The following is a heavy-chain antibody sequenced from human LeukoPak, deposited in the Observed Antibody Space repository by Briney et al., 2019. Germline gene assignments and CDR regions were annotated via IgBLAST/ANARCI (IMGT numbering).Heavy chain of an antibody. Sequence: GGSLRLSCAASGFTFSSYAMSWVRQAPGKGLEWVSAISGSGGSTYYADSVKGRFTISRDNSKNTLYLQMNSLRAEDTAVYYCAKDLQWLVQGSPLDYWGQGTLVTVSS. CDR3: AKDLQWLVQGSPLDY. J-gene: IGHJ4*02. CDR1: GFTFSSYA. CDR2: ISGSGGST. V-gene: IGHV3-23*01. D-gene: IGHD6-19*01.